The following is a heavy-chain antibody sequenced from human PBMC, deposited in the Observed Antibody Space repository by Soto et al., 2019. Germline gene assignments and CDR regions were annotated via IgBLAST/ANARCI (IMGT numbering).Heavy chain of an antibody. CDR2: IRNSGGFT. CDR1: GFTFNNYA. D-gene: IGHD1-26*01. Sequence: VQLLESGGGLVQPGGSLRLSCAASGFTFNNYAMNWVRQAPGKGLEWVSAIRNSGGFTYYADSVKGRSTISRDPSKNSMYQHTNSLRAEDTAIYYCAKGYFETKRPYFFDSWGQGTLVTVSS. V-gene: IGHV3-23*01. CDR3: AKGYFETKRPYFFDS. J-gene: IGHJ4*02.